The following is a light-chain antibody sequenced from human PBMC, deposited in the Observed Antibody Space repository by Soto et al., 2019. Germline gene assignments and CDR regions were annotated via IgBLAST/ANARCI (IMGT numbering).Light chain of an antibody. CDR3: QQYINWPPIT. Sequence: TQPPPTLSCSPGDPATLSSSFRQSVSSNLAWYQQKPGQASRLLMHGVCTRAAGMPARFSGSGSGTDFTLTITSLESEDFAVYYCQQYINWPPITFGQGTRLEIK. J-gene: IGKJ5*01. CDR1: QSVSSN. CDR2: GVC. V-gene: IGKV3-15*01.